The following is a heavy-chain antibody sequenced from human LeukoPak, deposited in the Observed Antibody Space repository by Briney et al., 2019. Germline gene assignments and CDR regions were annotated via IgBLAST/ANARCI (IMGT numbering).Heavy chain of an antibody. D-gene: IGHD3-9*01. CDR1: GGSISSGDYY. CDR3: TRDWLARPDY. Sequence: SEPLSLTCTVSGGSISSGDYYWSWIRQPPGKGLEWIGYIYYSGSTYYNPSLKSRVTISVDTSKNQFSLKLSSVTAADTAVYYCTRDWLARPDYWGQGTLVTVSS. CDR2: IYYSGST. J-gene: IGHJ4*02. V-gene: IGHV4-30-4*08.